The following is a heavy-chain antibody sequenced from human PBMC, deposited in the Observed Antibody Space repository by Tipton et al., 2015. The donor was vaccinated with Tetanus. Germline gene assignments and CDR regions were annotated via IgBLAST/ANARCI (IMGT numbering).Heavy chain of an antibody. CDR2: INYSGSS. D-gene: IGHD3-10*01. CDR3: ARHLYGYWFDP. J-gene: IGHJ5*02. CDR1: GGSFASDNSY. Sequence: LKLSCTVSGGSFASDNSYWSWIRKPPGKGLEWIGYINYSGSSYYSPSLKSRVTIAVDRSQNVFSLNLTSVTAADTAVYYCARHLYGYWFDPWGQGALVTVSS. V-gene: IGHV4-30-4*01.